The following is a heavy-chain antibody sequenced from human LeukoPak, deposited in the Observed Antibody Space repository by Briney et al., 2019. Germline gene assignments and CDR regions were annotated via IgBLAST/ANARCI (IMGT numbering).Heavy chain of an antibody. CDR3: AKVTGTVTMFPQGPLY. Sequence: TGGSLRLSCAASGFTFNNYAMSWVRQAPGKGLEWVSAITGSGGSTYYADSVKGRFTISRDNSKNTLYLQMNTLRADDTAVYYCAKVTGTVTMFPQGPLYWGQGTLVTVSS. V-gene: IGHV3-23*01. D-gene: IGHD4-17*01. CDR2: ITGSGGST. CDR1: GFTFNNYA. J-gene: IGHJ4*02.